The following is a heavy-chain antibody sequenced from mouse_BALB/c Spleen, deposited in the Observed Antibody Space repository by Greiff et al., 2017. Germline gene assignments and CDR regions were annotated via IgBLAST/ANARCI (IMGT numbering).Heavy chain of an antibody. D-gene: IGHD1-1*01. V-gene: IGHV2-2*02. CDR3: ARGYTTVVGDWFAY. CDR1: GFSLTSYG. Sequence: VKLVESGPGLVQPSQSLSITCTVSGFSLTSYGVHWVRQSPGKGLEWLGVIWSGGSTDYHAAFISRLSISKDNSKSQVFFKMNSLQANDTAIYYCARGYTTVVGDWFAYWGQGTLVTVSA. J-gene: IGHJ3*01. CDR2: IWSGGST.